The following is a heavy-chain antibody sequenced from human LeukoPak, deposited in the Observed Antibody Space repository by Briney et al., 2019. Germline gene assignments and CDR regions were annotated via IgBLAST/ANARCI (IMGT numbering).Heavy chain of an antibody. CDR3: ARDDGSYSRSPGFDY. J-gene: IGHJ4*02. CDR2: ISTSSSYI. Sequence: GGSLRLSCAPSGFTFEDYSIHWVRQAPGKGLEWVSSISTSSSYIYYADSVKGRFTIFRDNARNSLFLQMNSLRAEDTAVYYCARDDGSYSRSPGFDYWGQGTLVTVSS. V-gene: IGHV3-21*01. CDR1: GFTFEDYS. D-gene: IGHD1-26*01.